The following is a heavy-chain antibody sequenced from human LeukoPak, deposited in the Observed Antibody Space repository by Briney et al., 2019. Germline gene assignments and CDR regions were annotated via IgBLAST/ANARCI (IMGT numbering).Heavy chain of an antibody. CDR2: SRSKTNTYAT. V-gene: IGHV3-73*01. CDR1: GFTFSGSS. D-gene: IGHD2-21*02. CDR3: ARSTGDSTRNWFDP. Sequence: GGTLRLSCAASGFTFSGSSMHWVRQASGKGLGWVGGSRSKTNTYATAYAPSVKGRFTISSDDSKNTAYLQMTSLQTEDTAVYYCARSTGDSTRNWFDPWGQGTLVTVSS. J-gene: IGHJ5*02.